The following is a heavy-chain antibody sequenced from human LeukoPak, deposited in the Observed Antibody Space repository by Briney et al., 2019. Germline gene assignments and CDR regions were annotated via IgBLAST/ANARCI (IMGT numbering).Heavy chain of an antibody. CDR2: ITTKTNNYAT. Sequence: GGSLRLSCAASGFTFSDSDIHWVRQASGKGLEWVGRITTKTNNYATAYATSVKGRFTISRDDSEDTAYLQMNSLKIEDTALYYCKTYRRGHYWGQGTLVTVSS. D-gene: IGHD1-26*01. J-gene: IGHJ4*02. CDR1: GFTFSDSD. V-gene: IGHV3-73*01. CDR3: KTYRRGHY.